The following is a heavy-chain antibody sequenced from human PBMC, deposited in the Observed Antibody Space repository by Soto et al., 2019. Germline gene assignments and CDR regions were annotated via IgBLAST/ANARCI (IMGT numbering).Heavy chain of an antibody. V-gene: IGHV4-34*01. CDR1: GGSFSGYY. CDR3: ARTNSRYCSGGSCSGFDP. Sequence: QVQLQQWGAGLLKPSETLSLTCAVYGGSFSGYYWSWIRQPPGKGLELIGEINHSGSTNYNPSLKSRVTISVDTSKNQFFMKLSSVTDADTAVYYCARTNSRYCSGGSCSGFDPWGQGTLVTVSS. D-gene: IGHD2-15*01. CDR2: INHSGST. J-gene: IGHJ5*02.